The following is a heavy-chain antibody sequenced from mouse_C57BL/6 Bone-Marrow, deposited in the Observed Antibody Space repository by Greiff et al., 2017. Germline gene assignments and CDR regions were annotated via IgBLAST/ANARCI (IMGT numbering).Heavy chain of an antibody. D-gene: IGHD2-3*01. CDR2: IDPETGGT. Sequence: QVQLKESGAELVRPGASVTLSCKASGYTFTDYEMHWVKQTPVHGLEWIGAIDPETGGTAYNQKFKGKAILTADKSSSTAYMELRSLTSEDSAVYYCTRWGRWLLRHFDYWGQGTTLTVSS. CDR3: TRWGRWLLRHFDY. J-gene: IGHJ2*01. V-gene: IGHV1-15*01. CDR1: GYTFTDYE.